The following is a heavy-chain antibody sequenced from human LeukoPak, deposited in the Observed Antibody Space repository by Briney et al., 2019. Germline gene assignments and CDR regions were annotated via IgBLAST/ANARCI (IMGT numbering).Heavy chain of an antibody. CDR2: ISAYNGNT. CDR1: GYTFTSYG. J-gene: IGHJ4*02. Sequence: ASVKVSCKASGYTFTSYGISWVRQAPGQGLEWMGWISAYNGNTNYAQELQGRVTMTTDTSTSTAYMELRSLRSDDTAVYYCARDRNTIFGVVDSAHFDYWGQGTLVTVSS. CDR3: ARDRNTIFGVVDSAHFDY. D-gene: IGHD3-3*01. V-gene: IGHV1-18*01.